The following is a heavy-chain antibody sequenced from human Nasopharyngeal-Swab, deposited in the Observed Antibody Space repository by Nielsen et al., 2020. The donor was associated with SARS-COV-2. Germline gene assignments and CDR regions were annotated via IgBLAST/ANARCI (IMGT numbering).Heavy chain of an antibody. CDR1: GDSISGSPYY. CDR2: IYFTGST. J-gene: IGHJ4*02. V-gene: IGHV4-39*01. D-gene: IGHD4-17*01. CDR3: ARHGDPLYYYFDS. Sequence: SETLSLTCSVSGDSISGSPYYWGWIRQSPGQGLEWIGRIYFTGSTSYNPSLKSRVTMSVDTSKNPFSLKLNSVTAADTAVYYCARHGDPLYYYFDSWGQGTLVTVSS.